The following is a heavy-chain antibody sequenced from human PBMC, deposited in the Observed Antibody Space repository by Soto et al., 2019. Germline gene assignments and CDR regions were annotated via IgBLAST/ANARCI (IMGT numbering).Heavy chain of an antibody. Sequence: EVQLVESGGGLVQPGGSLRLSCAASGFTFSSYSMNWVRQTPGKGLEWVSYISSGGVTIYYADSVKGRFTVSRDNAKDSLYLQMDSLRAEDSAVYYCARNLYCSGGSCPWGYWGQGTLVTVSP. CDR3: ARNLYCSGGSCPWGY. J-gene: IGHJ4*02. V-gene: IGHV3-48*01. CDR1: GFTFSSYS. CDR2: ISSGGVTI. D-gene: IGHD2-15*01.